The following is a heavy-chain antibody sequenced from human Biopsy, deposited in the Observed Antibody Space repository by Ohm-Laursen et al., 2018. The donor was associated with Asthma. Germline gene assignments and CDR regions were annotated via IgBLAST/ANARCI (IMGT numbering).Heavy chain of an antibody. J-gene: IGHJ4*02. Sequence: SLRLSCTASGITFSTYGMHWVRQAPGKGLEWVSFIWYDGRKKTYADSVKGRFTISRDNSKNTLYLQMNSLRAEDTAVYYCAREGVAGTHIEDWGQGTLVTVSS. CDR1: GITFSTYG. V-gene: IGHV3-33*01. D-gene: IGHD6-19*01. CDR2: IWYDGRKK. CDR3: AREGVAGTHIED.